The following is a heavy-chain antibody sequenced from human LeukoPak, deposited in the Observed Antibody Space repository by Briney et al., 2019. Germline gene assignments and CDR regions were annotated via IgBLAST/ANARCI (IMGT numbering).Heavy chain of an antibody. V-gene: IGHV4-34*01. Sequence: SETLSLTCAVYGGSFSGYYWSWIRQPPGKGLEWIGYIYYSGSTYYNPSLKSRVTISVDTSKNQFSLKLSSVTAADTAGYYCARATSAARYYYYYMDVWGKGTTVTVSS. D-gene: IGHD2-2*01. CDR2: IYYSGST. J-gene: IGHJ6*03. CDR3: ARATSAARYYYYYMDV. CDR1: GGSFSGYY.